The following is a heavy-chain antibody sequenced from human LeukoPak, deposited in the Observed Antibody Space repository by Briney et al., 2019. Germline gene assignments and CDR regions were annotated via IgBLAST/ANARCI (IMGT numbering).Heavy chain of an antibody. V-gene: IGHV3-23*01. CDR3: ARARRDAGAFDI. CDR2: ISGSGGST. J-gene: IGHJ3*02. Sequence: GGSLRLSCAASGFTFSSYAMSWVRQAPGKGLEWVSAISGSGGSTYYADSVKGRFTTSRDNSKNTLYLQMNSLRAEDTALYYCARARRDAGAFDIWGQGTMVTVSS. CDR1: GFTFSSYA. D-gene: IGHD3-10*01.